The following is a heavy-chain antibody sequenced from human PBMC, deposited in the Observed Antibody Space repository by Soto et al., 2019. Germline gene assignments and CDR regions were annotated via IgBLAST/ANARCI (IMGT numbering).Heavy chain of an antibody. D-gene: IGHD3-9*01. CDR2: IYYNGNT. J-gene: IGHJ4*02. CDR1: GGAINDHY. CDR3: ARVRTGYFDY. Sequence: SETLSLTCTVSGGAINDHYWSYIRQPPGKGLEWIGYIYYNGNTNYNPSLESRVTISVDRSKNQFSLRLTSLTAAGTAVYYCARVRTGYFDYWGRGALVTV. V-gene: IGHV4-59*11.